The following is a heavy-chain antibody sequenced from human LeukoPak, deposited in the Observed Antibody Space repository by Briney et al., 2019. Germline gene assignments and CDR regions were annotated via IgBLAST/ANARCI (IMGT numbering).Heavy chain of an antibody. D-gene: IGHD2-2*01. J-gene: IGHJ4*02. V-gene: IGHV1-69*13. CDR1: GGTFSSYA. CDR3: ARGLSRAVPAATVDY. CDR2: IIPIFGTA. Sequence: ASVKVSCKASGGTFSSYAISWVRQAPGQGLERMGGIIPIFGTANYAQKFQGRVTITADESTSTAYMELSSLRSEDTAVYYCARGLSRAVPAATVDYWGQGTLVTVSS.